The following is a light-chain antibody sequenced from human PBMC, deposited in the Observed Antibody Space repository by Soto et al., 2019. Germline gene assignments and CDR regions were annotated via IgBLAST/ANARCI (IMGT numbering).Light chain of an antibody. CDR2: GAS. J-gene: IGKJ4*01. CDR1: QSISSH. V-gene: IGKV1-39*01. CDR3: QQSYSTPLT. Sequence: DIQMTQSPSSLSASVGDRVTITCRASQSISSHLNWYQQKPGKAPKLLMYGASSLQSGVPSRFSGSGSGTDFTLTISSLQPEDFATYYCQQSYSTPLTFGGGTKWIS.